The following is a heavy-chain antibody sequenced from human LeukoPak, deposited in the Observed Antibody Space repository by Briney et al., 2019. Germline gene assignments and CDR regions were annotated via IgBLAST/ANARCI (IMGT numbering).Heavy chain of an antibody. CDR2: ISGSGGST. D-gene: IGHD1-7*01. CDR1: GFTFSSYA. V-gene: IGHV3-23*01. CDR3: ARDWAGVELALDY. J-gene: IGHJ4*02. Sequence: PGGSLRLSCAASGFTFSSYAMSWVRQAPGKGLEWVSAISGSGGSTYYADSVKGRFTISRDNSKNTLYLQMNSLRDEDTAVYYCARDWAGVELALDYWGQGTLVTVSS.